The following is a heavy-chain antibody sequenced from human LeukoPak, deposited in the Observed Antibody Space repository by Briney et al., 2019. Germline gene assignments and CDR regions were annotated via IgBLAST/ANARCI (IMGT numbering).Heavy chain of an antibody. CDR2: ISDDGRDT. CDR3: ARGSKPYGMDV. CDR1: GFTFSNYA. V-gene: IGHV3-21*01. Sequence: GGSLRLSCAASGFTFSNYAMTWVRQAPGKGLEWVSSISDDGRDTSYADSVKGRFTISRDNAKSSLYLQMNSLRAEDTAVYYCARGSKPYGMDVWGQGTTVTVSS. J-gene: IGHJ6*02.